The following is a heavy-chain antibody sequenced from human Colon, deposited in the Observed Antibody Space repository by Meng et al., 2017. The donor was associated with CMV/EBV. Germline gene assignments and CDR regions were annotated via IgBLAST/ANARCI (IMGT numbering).Heavy chain of an antibody. V-gene: IGHV3-11*01. CDR3: VRDRPRYCEDSGCPSGEY. D-gene: IGHD2-21*01. CDR1: GFTFSDYY. CDR2: ISSSGSLK. J-gene: IGHJ4*02. Sequence: GESLKISCEVTGFTFSDYYMSWVRQAPGKGLEWISYISSSGSLKYYADSMKGRFTISRDNAKNSLFLHMNSLRAEDTALYCCVRDRPRYCEDSGCPSGEYWGQGTLVTVSS.